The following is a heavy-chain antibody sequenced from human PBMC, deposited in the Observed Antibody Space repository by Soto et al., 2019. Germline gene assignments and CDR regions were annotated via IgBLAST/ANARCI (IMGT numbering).Heavy chain of an antibody. CDR2: INPSGGST. CDR3: ARTGPYYDFWSGTLWYYYGMDV. V-gene: IGHV1-46*01. D-gene: IGHD3-3*01. J-gene: IGHJ6*02. Sequence: GASVKVSCKASGYTFTSYYMHWVRQAPGQGLKWMGIINPSGGSTSYAQKFQGRVTMTRDTSTSTVYTELSSLRSEDTAVYYCARTGPYYDFWSGTLWYYYGMDVWGQGTTVTVSS. CDR1: GYTFTSYY.